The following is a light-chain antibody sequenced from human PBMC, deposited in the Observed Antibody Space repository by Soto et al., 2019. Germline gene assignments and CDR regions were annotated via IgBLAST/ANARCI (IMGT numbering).Light chain of an antibody. CDR1: SSNIEINY. Sequence: QSVLTQPPSVSAAPGQKVTISCSGSSSNIEINYVSWYQQLPGTAPKLLIYENNNRPSRVSNRFSGSKSGNTASLTISGLQAEDEADYYCSSYTSSSSLYVFGTGTKVTVL. CDR2: ENN. V-gene: IGLV1-51*02. CDR3: SSYTSSSSLYV. J-gene: IGLJ1*01.